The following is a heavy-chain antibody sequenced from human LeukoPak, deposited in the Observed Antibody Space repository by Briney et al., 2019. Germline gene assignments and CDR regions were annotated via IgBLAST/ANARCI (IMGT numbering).Heavy chain of an antibody. CDR1: GFTFSTYA. D-gene: IGHD2-21*02. J-gene: IGHJ4*02. CDR3: ARDSPLPTSYCGGDCYLYYFDY. CDR2: ISGSGAAT. V-gene: IGHV3-23*01. Sequence: GGSLRLSCVASGFTFSTYAMSWVRQAPGKGLEWVSAISGSGAATYYADSVKGRFTMSRDNSKNTLYLQINSLRAEDTAVYYCARDSPLPTSYCGGDCYLYYFDYWGQGTLVTVSS.